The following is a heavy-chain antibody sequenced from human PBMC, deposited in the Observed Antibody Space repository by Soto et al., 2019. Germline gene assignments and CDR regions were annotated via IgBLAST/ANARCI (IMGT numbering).Heavy chain of an antibody. CDR3: ARDSAVAGGFDI. CDR1: GFTFRSYS. Sequence: EVQLVESGGGLVQPGGSLRLSCAASGFTFRSYSMNWVRQAPGKGLEWVSYISSSSSTIYYADSVKGRFTISRDNAKNSLYLQMNSLRAEDTAVYYCARDSAVAGGFDIWGQGTMVTVSS. D-gene: IGHD6-19*01. J-gene: IGHJ3*02. CDR2: ISSSSSTI. V-gene: IGHV3-48*01.